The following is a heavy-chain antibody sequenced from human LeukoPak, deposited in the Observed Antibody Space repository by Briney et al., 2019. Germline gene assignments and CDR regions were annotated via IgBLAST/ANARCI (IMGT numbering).Heavy chain of an antibody. CDR3: ARDRNLEYSSSSGRFDP. D-gene: IGHD6-6*01. CDR2: INPSGGST. J-gene: IGHJ5*02. CDR1: GYTFTSYY. Sequence: ASVKVSCKASGYTFTSYYMHWVRQAPGQGLEWMGIINPSGGSTNYAQKFQGRVTMTRDTSTSTVYMELSSLRPEDTAVYFCARDRNLEYSSSSGRFDPRGQGTLVTVSS. V-gene: IGHV1-46*03.